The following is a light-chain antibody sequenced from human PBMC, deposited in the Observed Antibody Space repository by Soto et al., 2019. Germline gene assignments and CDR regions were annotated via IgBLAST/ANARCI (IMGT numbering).Light chain of an antibody. V-gene: IGKV1-39*01. J-gene: IGKJ5*01. Sequence: DIQMTQSPSSLSASVGDRVTITCRASQSISSYLNWYQQKPGQAPKLLIYAAASLQSGVTSRFSGSGPGTNFTLTISSLQPEGFASYYWQQSYSTPREIALDHGKRLET. CDR3: QQSYSTPREIA. CDR2: AAA. CDR1: QSISSY.